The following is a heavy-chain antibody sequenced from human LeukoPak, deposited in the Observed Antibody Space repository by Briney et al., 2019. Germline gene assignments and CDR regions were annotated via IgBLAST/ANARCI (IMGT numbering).Heavy chain of an antibody. V-gene: IGHV3-64D*06. Sequence: QPGRSLRLSCAASGVTFSSNNMHWVRQAPGKGLEYVSAISSNGGSTYYADSVKGRFTISRDYSKNTLYLQMSSLRAEDTAVYYCVKSRRNYGDPGYYFDYWGQGTLVTVSS. CDR2: ISSNGGST. CDR1: GVTFSSNN. CDR3: VKSRRNYGDPGYYFDY. D-gene: IGHD4-17*01. J-gene: IGHJ4*02.